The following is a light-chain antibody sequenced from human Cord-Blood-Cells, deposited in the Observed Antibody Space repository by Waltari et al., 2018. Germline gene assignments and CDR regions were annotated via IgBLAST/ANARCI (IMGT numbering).Light chain of an antibody. CDR2: GNS. V-gene: IGLV1-40*01. J-gene: IGLJ3*02. Sequence: QSVLTQPPSVSGAPGQRVPISCTGRSSNIGAGYDVYWYQQLPGTAPKLLIYGNSNRPSGVPDRFSGSKSGTSASLAITGLQAEDEADYYCQSYDSSLSGSVFGGGTKLTVL. CDR3: QSYDSSLSGSV. CDR1: SSNIGAGYD.